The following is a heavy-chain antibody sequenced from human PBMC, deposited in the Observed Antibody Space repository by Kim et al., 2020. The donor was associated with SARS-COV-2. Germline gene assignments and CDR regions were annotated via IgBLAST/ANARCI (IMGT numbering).Heavy chain of an antibody. Sequence: TTYADSVKCSFTISRDNAKNTLSLQSNSLSAEDTALYYCARPLSGTNCYGYWGRGTLVTVSS. J-gene: IGHJ4*02. D-gene: IGHD2-8*01. CDR3: ARPLSGTNCYGY. CDR2: T. V-gene: IGHV3-74*01.